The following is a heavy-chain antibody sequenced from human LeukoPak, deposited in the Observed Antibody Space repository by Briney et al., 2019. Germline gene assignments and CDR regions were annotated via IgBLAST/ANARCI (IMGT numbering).Heavy chain of an antibody. CDR3: AGARVLRYFDWSRPDGMDV. D-gene: IGHD3-9*01. J-gene: IGHJ6*02. V-gene: IGHV4-31*03. CDR1: GGSISSGGYY. CDR2: IYYSGST. Sequence: SQTLSLTCTVSGGSISSGGYYWSWIRQHPGKGLEWIGYIYYSGSTYYNPSLKSRVTISVDTSKNQFSLKLSSVTAADTAVYYCAGARVLRYFDWSRPDGMDVWGQGTTVTVSS.